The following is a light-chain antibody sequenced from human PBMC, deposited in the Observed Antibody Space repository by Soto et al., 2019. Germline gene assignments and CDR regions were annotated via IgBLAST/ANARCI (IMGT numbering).Light chain of an antibody. J-gene: IGKJ1*01. CDR1: QSVSSS. Sequence: EIVMTQSPATLSVSPGERATLSCRASQSVSSSLAWYQQKPGQAPRLLIYAASTRATGFPARFSGSGSGTDFTLTISSLQSEDFAVYYCQQYSNWPPWTFGQGTKVAIK. CDR2: AAS. CDR3: QQYSNWPPWT. V-gene: IGKV3-15*01.